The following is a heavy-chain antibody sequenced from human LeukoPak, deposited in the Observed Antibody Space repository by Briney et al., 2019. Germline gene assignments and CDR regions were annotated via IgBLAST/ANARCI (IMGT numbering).Heavy chain of an antibody. J-gene: IGHJ4*02. D-gene: IGHD4-11*01. CDR2: ISSSSSYT. V-gene: IGHV3-21*01. Sequence: PGGSLRLSCAASGFTFSSSAMSWVRQAPGKGLEWVSSISSSSSYTYYADSVKGRFTISRDNAKNSLYLQMNSLRAEDTAVYYCARDDYTSGFDYWGQGTLVTVSS. CDR3: ARDDYTSGFDY. CDR1: GFTFSSSA.